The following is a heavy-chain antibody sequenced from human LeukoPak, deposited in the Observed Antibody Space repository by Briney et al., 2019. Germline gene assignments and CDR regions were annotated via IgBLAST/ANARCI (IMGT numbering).Heavy chain of an antibody. CDR1: GFTFSSYE. Sequence: GGSLRLSCAASGFTFSSYEMNWVRQAPGKGLERVSYISSSGSTIYYADSVKGRFTISRDNAKNSLYLQMNSLRAEGTAVYYCAKDRGAVTGITFDYWGQGTLATVSS. D-gene: IGHD6-19*01. V-gene: IGHV3-48*03. J-gene: IGHJ4*02. CDR3: AKDRGAVTGITFDY. CDR2: ISSSGSTI.